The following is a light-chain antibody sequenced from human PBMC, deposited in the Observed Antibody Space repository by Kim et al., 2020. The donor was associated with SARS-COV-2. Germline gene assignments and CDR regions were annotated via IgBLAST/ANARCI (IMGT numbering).Light chain of an antibody. CDR1: SGSIGSNY. CDR3: QSYDSSNVV. CDR2: EDD. Sequence: LTQPHSVSESPGKTVTIYCTRSSGSIGSNYVQWYQQRPGSAPTTVIFEDDQRPSGVPDRFSGSIDSSSNSASLTISGLKTEDEADYYCQSYDSSNVVFGGGTQLTVL. V-gene: IGLV6-57*04. J-gene: IGLJ2*01.